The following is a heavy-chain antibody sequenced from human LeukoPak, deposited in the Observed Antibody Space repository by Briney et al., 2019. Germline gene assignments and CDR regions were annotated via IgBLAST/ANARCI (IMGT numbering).Heavy chain of an antibody. D-gene: IGHD5-12*01. J-gene: IGHJ6*03. CDR2: IYYSGST. V-gene: IGHV4-39*07. CDR1: GGSISSSSYY. Sequence: SETLSLTCTVSGGSISSSSYYWGWIRQPPGKGLEWIGSIYYSGSTYYNPSLKSRVTISVDTSKNQFSLKLSSVTAADTAVYYCAREGAEWLRSFYYYYYYMDVWGKGTTVTVSS. CDR3: AREGAEWLRSFYYYYYYMDV.